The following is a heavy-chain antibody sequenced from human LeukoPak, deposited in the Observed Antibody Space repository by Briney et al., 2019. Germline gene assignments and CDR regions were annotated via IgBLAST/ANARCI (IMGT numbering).Heavy chain of an antibody. CDR3: ASAADIAVAGTFDY. J-gene: IGHJ4*02. Sequence: PSETLSLTCAVYGGSFSGYYWRWIRQPRGKGLEWIGEINHSGSTNYNPSLKSRVTISVDTSKNQFSLKLSSVTAADTAVYYCASAADIAVAGTFDYWGQGTLVTVSS. CDR2: INHSGST. V-gene: IGHV4-34*01. D-gene: IGHD6-19*01. CDR1: GGSFSGYY.